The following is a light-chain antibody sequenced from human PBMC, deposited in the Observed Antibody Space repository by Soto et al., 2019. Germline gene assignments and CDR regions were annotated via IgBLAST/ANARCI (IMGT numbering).Light chain of an antibody. J-gene: IGLJ1*01. V-gene: IGLV2-14*03. CDR3: SSYTTSNTRQIV. CDR1: SSDVGGYNY. CDR2: DVS. Sequence: QSGLTSPASVSETPGQSITISCTGTSSDVGGYNYVSWYQHHPGKAPKLIIYDVSNRPSGVSNRFSGSKSGNTASLTISGLQPEDEADYYCSSYTTSNTRQIVFGTGTKVTVL.